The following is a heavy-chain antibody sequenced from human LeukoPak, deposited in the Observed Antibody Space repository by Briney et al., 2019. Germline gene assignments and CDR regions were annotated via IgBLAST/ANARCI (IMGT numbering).Heavy chain of an antibody. Sequence: SVKVSCKASGGTFSSYAISWVRQAPGQGLEWMGGITPLFGTANYAQKFQGRVTITADESASTAYMEVSSLRSEDTAVYYCARDSSDIRSLIAYWGQGTLVTVSS. J-gene: IGHJ4*02. CDR2: ITPLFGTA. D-gene: IGHD2-15*01. V-gene: IGHV1-69*13. CDR1: GGTFSSYA. CDR3: ARDSSDIRSLIAY.